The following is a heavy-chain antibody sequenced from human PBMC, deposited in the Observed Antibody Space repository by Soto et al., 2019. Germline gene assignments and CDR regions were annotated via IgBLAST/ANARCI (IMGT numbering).Heavy chain of an antibody. V-gene: IGHV4-59*05. J-gene: IGHJ4*02. CDR3: ARLMDIVATQDY. Sequence: SETLSLTCTVSDGSIRSYYWSWIRQPPGKGLEWIGSIYYSGSTYYNPSLKSRVTISVDTSKNQFSLKLSSVTAADTAVYYCARLMDIVATQDYWGQGTLVTVSS. CDR2: IYYSGST. CDR1: DGSIRSYY. D-gene: IGHD5-12*01.